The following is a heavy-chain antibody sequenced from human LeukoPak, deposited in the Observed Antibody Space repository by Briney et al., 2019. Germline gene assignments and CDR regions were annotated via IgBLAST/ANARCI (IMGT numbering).Heavy chain of an antibody. Sequence: PGGSLRLSRAASGFTFSSYAMHWVRQAPGKGLEWVAVISYDGSNKYYADSVKGRFTISRDNSKNTLYLQMNSLRAEDTAVYYCASWGSYRQFDPWGQGTLVTVSS. D-gene: IGHD3-16*02. CDR1: GFTFSSYA. CDR3: ASWGSYRQFDP. J-gene: IGHJ5*02. CDR2: ISYDGSNK. V-gene: IGHV3-30*04.